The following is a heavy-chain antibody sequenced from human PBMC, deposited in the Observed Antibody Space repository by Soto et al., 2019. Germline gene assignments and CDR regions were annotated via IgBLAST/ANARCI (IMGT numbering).Heavy chain of an antibody. J-gene: IGHJ4*02. V-gene: IGHV3-53*01. CDR1: GFTVSSTY. D-gene: IGHD5-12*01. CDR2: IYSGGST. Sequence: EVQVVESGGGLIQPGGSLRLSCAASGFTVSSTYMSWVRQAPGQGLEWISIIYSGGSTFYADSVKGRFTISRDNSKNTLYLQMNSLRAEDTAVYYCARGVPITPGNFDYRGQGTLVTVSS. CDR3: ARGVPITPGNFDY.